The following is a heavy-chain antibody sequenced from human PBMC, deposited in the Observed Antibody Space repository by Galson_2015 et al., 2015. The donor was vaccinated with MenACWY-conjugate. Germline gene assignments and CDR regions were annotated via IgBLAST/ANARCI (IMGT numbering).Heavy chain of an antibody. CDR1: GFTFSTYS. CDR2: ISSSSSTI. CDR3: ARVPGYSYGYYDW. D-gene: IGHD5-18*01. Sequence: SLRLSCAASGFTFSTYSMNWVRQAPGKGLKWVSYISSSSSTIYYADSVKGRFTISRDNAKNSLYLQMNTLRDEDTAVYYCARVPGYSYGYYDWWGQGTLVTVSS. J-gene: IGHJ4*02. V-gene: IGHV3-48*02.